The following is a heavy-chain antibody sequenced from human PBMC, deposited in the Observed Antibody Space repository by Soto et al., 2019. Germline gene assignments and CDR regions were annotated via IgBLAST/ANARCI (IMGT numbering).Heavy chain of an antibody. CDR3: ARGPYDYVWGSDPPHFDY. J-gene: IGHJ4*02. CDR2: ISSSGSTI. CDR1: GFTFSDYY. V-gene: IGHV3-11*01. Sequence: QVQLVESGGGLVKPGGSLRLSCAASGFTFSDYYMSWIRQAPGKGLEWVSYISSSGSTIYYADSVKGRFTISRDNAKNSLYLPMNSLRAEDTAVDYCARGPYDYVWGSDPPHFDYWGQGTLVTVSS. D-gene: IGHD3-16*02.